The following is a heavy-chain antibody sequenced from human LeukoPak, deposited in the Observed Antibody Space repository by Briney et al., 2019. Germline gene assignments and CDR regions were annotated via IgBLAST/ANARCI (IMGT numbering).Heavy chain of an antibody. J-gene: IGHJ3*01. CDR3: AKGMWVLTINNFDV. D-gene: IGHD3-9*01. V-gene: IGHV3-23*01. Sequence: GGSLSLSRELSGLSLRKFGMSWVGQAPGKGGEGVSDISDSGGTTYYEDSVKGPFIISKNNSKNTLYLQITSLRAEDTAVYYGAKGMWVLTINNFDVWGQGTMVTVSS. CDR2: ISDSGGTT. CDR1: GLSLRKFG.